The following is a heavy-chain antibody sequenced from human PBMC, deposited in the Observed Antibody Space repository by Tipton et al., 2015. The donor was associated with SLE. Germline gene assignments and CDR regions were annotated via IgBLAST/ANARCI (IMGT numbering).Heavy chain of an antibody. D-gene: IGHD4-17*01. CDR3: ARGADYGEVDYGMDV. J-gene: IGHJ6*02. V-gene: IGHV4-59*01. CDR2: IYYSGST. Sequence: TLSLTCTVSGGSISNYYWNWIRQPPGKGLEWIGYIYYSGSTTYNPSLKSRVSISVDTSKNQFSLKLSSVTAADTAVYYCARGADYGEVDYGMDVWGQGTTVSVSS. CDR1: GGSISNYY.